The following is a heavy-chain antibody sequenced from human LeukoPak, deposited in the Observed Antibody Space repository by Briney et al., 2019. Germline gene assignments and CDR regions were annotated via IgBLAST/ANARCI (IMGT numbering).Heavy chain of an antibody. D-gene: IGHD1-14*01. J-gene: IGHJ4*02. CDR2: INHSGST. V-gene: IGHV4-34*01. Sequence: SETLSLTCAVYGGSFSGYYWSWIRQPPGKGLEWIGEINHSGSTNYNPSLKSRVTISVDTSKNQFSLRLSSVTAADTAVYYCARGRTNRLGYWGQGTLVTVSS. CDR3: ARGRTNRLGY. CDR1: GGSFSGYY.